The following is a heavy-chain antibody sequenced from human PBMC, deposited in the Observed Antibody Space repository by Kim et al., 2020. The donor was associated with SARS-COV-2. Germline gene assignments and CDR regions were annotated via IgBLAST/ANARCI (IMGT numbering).Heavy chain of an antibody. J-gene: IGHJ6*02. V-gene: IGHV3-73*01. Sequence: GGSLRLSCAASGFTFSGSSMHWVRQASGKGLEWVGRIRSKANSYATAYAASVKGRFTISRDDSKNTAYLQMNSLKTEDTAVYYCVGYYGMDVWGQGTTVTVSS. CDR3: VGYYGMDV. CDR1: GFTFSGSS. CDR2: IRSKANSYAT.